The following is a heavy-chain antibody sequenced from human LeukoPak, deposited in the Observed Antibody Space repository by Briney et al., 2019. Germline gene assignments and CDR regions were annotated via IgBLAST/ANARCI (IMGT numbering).Heavy chain of an antibody. CDR3: ARDLYCSSTSCYHWASDAFDI. CDR2: IKQDGSEK. CDR1: GFTFSSYW. J-gene: IGHJ3*02. V-gene: IGHV3-7*01. D-gene: IGHD2-2*01. Sequence: GGSLRLSCAASGFTFSSYWMSWVRQAPGKGLEWVANIKQDGSEKYYVDSVKGRFTISRDNAKNSLYLQMNSLRAEDTAVYYCARDLYCSSTSCYHWASDAFDIWGQGTMVTVSS.